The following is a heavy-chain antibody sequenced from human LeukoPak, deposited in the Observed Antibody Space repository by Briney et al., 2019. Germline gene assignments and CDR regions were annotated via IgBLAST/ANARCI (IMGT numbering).Heavy chain of an antibody. CDR1: GFTFSSYA. CDR3: ARVPGGNSYYYYMDV. D-gene: IGHD2-15*01. J-gene: IGHJ6*03. V-gene: IGHV3-64*01. Sequence: GGSLRLSCAASGFTFSSYAMHWVRQAPGKGLEYVSAISSNGGSTYYANSVKGRFTISRDNSKNTLYLQMGSLRAGDTAVYYCARVPGGNSYYYYMDVWGKGTTVTVSS. CDR2: ISSNGGST.